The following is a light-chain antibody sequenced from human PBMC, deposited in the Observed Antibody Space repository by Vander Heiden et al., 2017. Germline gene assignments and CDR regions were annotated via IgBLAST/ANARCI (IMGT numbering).Light chain of an antibody. V-gene: IGKV1-33*01. CDR3: QQYDNLIT. CDR2: DAS. CDR1: QGISDY. Sequence: ITCQASQGISDYLNWYQLKPGKAPKLLIYDASNLHTGVPSRFSGSGSGTHFTLTINTLQPEDFATYFCQQYDNLITFGGGTRVDIK. J-gene: IGKJ4*01.